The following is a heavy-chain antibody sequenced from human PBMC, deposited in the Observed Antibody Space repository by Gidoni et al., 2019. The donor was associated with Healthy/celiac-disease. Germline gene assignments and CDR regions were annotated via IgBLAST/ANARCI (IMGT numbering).Heavy chain of an antibody. CDR1: GGTFSSYA. V-gene: IGHV1-69*01. CDR2: IIPIFGTA. Sequence: QVQLVQSGAEVKKPGSSVKVSCKASGGTFSSYAISWVRQAPGQGLEWMGGIIPIFGTANYAQKFQGRVTITADESTSTAYMELSSLRSEDTAVYDCAGGASIAARPAPYGMDVWGQGTTVTVSS. J-gene: IGHJ6*02. CDR3: AGGASIAARPAPYGMDV. D-gene: IGHD6-6*01.